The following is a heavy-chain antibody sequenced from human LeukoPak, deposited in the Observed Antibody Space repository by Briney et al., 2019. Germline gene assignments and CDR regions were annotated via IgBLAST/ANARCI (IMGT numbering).Heavy chain of an antibody. Sequence: RSETLSLTCPVSGGSISSSSYYWGWIRQPPGKGLEWIGNIYYSGSTYYNPSLKSRVTVSVDTSKNQFSLKLSSVTAADTAVYYSARMSGMVVRGVIPDYYYMDVWGKGTTVTVSS. D-gene: IGHD3-10*01. CDR1: GGSISSSSYY. CDR3: ARMSGMVVRGVIPDYYYMDV. V-gene: IGHV4-39*01. CDR2: IYYSGST. J-gene: IGHJ6*03.